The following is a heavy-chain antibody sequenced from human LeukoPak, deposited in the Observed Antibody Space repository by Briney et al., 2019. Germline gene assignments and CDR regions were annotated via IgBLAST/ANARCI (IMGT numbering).Heavy chain of an antibody. J-gene: IGHJ4*02. CDR2: ISSNGGST. CDR1: GFTFSSYA. D-gene: IGHD5-12*01. CDR3: VKDLGYSGYAFDY. Sequence: GGSLRLSCSASGFTFSSYAMHWVRQAPGKGLEYVSAISSNGGSTHYADSVKGRFTISRDNSKNTLYLQMSSLRAEDTAVYYCVKDLGYSGYAFDYWGQGTLVTVSS. V-gene: IGHV3-64D*06.